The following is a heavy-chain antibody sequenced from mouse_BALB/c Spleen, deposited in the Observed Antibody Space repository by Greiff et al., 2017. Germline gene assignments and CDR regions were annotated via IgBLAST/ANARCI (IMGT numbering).Heavy chain of an antibody. CDR3: TRSGDSSGPFAY. CDR2: IYPGNSDT. CDR1: GYTFTSYW. D-gene: IGHD3-2*01. V-gene: IGHV1-5*01. Sequence: EVQRVESGTVLARPGASVKMSCKASGYTFTSYWMHWVKQRPGQGLEWIGAIYPGNSDTSYNQKFKGKAKLTAVTSTSTAYMELSSLTNEDSAVYYCTRSGDSSGPFAYWGQGTLVTVSA. J-gene: IGHJ3*01.